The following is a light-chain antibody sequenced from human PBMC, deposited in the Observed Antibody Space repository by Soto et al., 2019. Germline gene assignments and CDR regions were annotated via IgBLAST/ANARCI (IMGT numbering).Light chain of an antibody. CDR1: QKINTW. V-gene: IGKV1-5*03. Sequence: IQMTQSPSTLSASVGDRVTITCRASQKINTWVAWYQQRPGKAPQLLIYEASSLEPGVSSRFGGSGSGTDFTLTISSLQPDDFATYYCQQYEIYPLTFGGGTHVE. CDR3: QQYEIYPLT. CDR2: EAS. J-gene: IGKJ4*01.